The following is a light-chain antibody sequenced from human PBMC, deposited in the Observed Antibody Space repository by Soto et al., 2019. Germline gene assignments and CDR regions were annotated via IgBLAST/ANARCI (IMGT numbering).Light chain of an antibody. CDR2: GAS. CDR1: QSVSSSY. CDR3: QQYDSSPRATWT. V-gene: IGKV3-20*01. Sequence: EIVLTQSPGTLSLSPGERATLSCRASQSVSSSYLAWYQQKPGQAPRLLIYGASSRATGIPDRFSGSGSGTDFTLTISRLEPEDFAVYYCQQYDSSPRATWTFGQGTKVEIK. J-gene: IGKJ1*01.